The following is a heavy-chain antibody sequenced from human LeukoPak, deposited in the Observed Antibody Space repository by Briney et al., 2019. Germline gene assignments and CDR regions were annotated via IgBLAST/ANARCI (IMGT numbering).Heavy chain of an antibody. CDR1: GGSISSGSYY. Sequence: PSETLSLTCTVSGGSISSGSYYWSWIRQPAGKGLEWIGRIYTSGSTNYNPSLKSRVTISVDTSKNQFSLKLSSVTAADTAVYYCVSENYYFYYMDIWGKGTTVTVSS. CDR2: IYTSGST. J-gene: IGHJ6*03. CDR3: VSENYYFYYMDI. V-gene: IGHV4-61*02.